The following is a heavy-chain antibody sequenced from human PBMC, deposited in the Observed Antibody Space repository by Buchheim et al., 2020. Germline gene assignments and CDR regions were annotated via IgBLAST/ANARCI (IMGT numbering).Heavy chain of an antibody. CDR1: GFTFSSYA. Sequence: EVQLFESGGGLVQPGGSLRLSCAASGFTFSSYAMSWVRQDPGKGVEWVSACSGSGGRLYQADSVKGRFTNSRDNSKNTPYLQMNSLRAEDTAVYYCAKDLGGSYYYDSSGGPDYWGQGTL. V-gene: IGHV3-23*01. D-gene: IGHD3-22*01. CDR3: AKDLGGSYYYDSSGGPDY. J-gene: IGHJ4*02. CDR2: CSGSGGRL.